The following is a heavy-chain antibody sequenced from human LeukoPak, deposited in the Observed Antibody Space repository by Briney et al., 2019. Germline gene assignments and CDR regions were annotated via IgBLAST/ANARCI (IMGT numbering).Heavy chain of an antibody. D-gene: IGHD1-1*01. CDR2: IFGNGDTT. CDR3: ARDATTAVGWVYMDV. J-gene: IGHJ6*03. CDR1: GFSFSSYA. V-gene: IGHV3-23*01. Sequence: GGSLRLSCAASGFSFSSYAMNWVRQAPGKGLEWVSIIFGNGDTTYYADSVKGRFTVSRDNSKDTLYLQMNSLRVEDTALYFCARDATTAVGWVYMDVWGKGTTVTISS.